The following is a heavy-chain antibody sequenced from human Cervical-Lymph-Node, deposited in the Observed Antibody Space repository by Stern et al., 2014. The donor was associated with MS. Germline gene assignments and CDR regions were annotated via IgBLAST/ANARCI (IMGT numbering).Heavy chain of an antibody. CDR2: ISSDGGSK. D-gene: IGHD3-16*02. J-gene: IGHJ4*02. CDR3: ARGGDYVWGSYRYSPLDS. Sequence: EVQLVESGRDLVQPGGTLRLSCAASGFTFDSPAMSWVRQAPGTGLEWVAAISSDGGSKYYADSVQGRFRISRDNSKNMVYLQMNSLSADDTAVYYCARGGDYVWGSYRYSPLDSWGQGTLVTVSS. CDR1: GFTFDSPA. V-gene: IGHV3-23*04.